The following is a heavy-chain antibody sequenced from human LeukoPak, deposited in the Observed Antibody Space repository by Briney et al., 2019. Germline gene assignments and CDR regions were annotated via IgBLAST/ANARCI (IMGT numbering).Heavy chain of an antibody. J-gene: IGHJ4*02. CDR1: GYTFTGYY. CDR3: SREDY. CDR2: INPNSGGT. Sequence: ASVKVSFKASGYTFTGYYLHWVRQAPGRGLEWVGWINPNSGGTNYAQKFQGRVTMTRDTSITTVYMELSRLRADDTAVYYCSREDYWGQGTLVTVSS. V-gene: IGHV1-2*02.